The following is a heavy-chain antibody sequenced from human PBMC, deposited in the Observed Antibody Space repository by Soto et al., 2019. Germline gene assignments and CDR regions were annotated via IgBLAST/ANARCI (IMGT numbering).Heavy chain of an antibody. J-gene: IGHJ4*02. V-gene: IGHV3-73*01. Sequence: EVQLVESGGGLVQPGGSLKLSCAASGFTFSGSHMHWVRQASGKGLEWVGHIRSKADNYATAYAASVKGRFLISRDDSKTTAYLQMNSLNTEETVVYYCSRQTVSCHDYWGQGILVTVSS. CDR3: SRQTVSCHDY. D-gene: IGHD2-2*01. CDR1: GFTFSGSH. CDR2: IRSKADNYAT.